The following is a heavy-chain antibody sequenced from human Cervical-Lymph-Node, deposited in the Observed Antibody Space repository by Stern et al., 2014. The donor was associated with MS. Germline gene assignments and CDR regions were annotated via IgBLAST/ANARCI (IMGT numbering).Heavy chain of an antibody. D-gene: IGHD3-22*01. CDR1: GGTFTTYA. V-gene: IGHV1-69*18. Sequence: VQLLESGAEVKKPGSPVRVSCKASGGTFTTYAISWVRQAPGQGLEWMGRIIPMSGTEKYAQKFQGRVTITADASTTTAYMELSSLKFDDTAVYYCARDLSGIGYYDYWGQGTLVAVSS. CDR3: ARDLSGIGYYDY. J-gene: IGHJ4*02. CDR2: IIPMSGTE.